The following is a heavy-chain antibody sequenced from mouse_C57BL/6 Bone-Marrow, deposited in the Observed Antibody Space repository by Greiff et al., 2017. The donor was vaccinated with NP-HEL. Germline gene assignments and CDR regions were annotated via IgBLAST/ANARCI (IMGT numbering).Heavy chain of an antibody. CDR2: ISSGGDYI. V-gene: IGHV5-9-1*02. J-gene: IGHJ3*01. CDR1: GFTFSSYA. CDR3: TRDDRGLAY. Sequence: EVMLVESGEGLVKPGGSLKLSCAASGFTFSSYAMSWVRETPEKRLEWVAYISSGGDYIYYADTVKGRFTLSRDNARNTLYLQMSSLKSEDTAMYYCTRDDRGLAYWGQGTLVTVSA. D-gene: IGHD2-3*01.